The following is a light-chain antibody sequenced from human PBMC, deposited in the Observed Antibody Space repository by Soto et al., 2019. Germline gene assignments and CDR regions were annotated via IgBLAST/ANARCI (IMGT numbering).Light chain of an antibody. J-gene: IGKJ2*01. Sequence: AIRMTQSPSSLSASTGDRVTITCRASQGISSYLAWYQQKPGKAPKLLIYAASTLQSGVPSRFSGSGSGTDVTLTISCLQSEDFATYYCQQYYSYPTFGQGTKLEIK. CDR3: QQYYSYPT. CDR1: QGISSY. V-gene: IGKV1-8*01. CDR2: AAS.